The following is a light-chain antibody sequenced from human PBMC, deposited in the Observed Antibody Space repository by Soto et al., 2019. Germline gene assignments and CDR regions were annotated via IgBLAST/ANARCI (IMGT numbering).Light chain of an antibody. CDR2: EVT. Sequence: QSVLTQPPSASLSPGQSVTISCTGSSSDVGGYDYVSWYQQHPGKAPQLLIYEVTKRPSGVPDRFSGSKSGNTASLTVSGLQAEDEADYYCSSYAGTSILYVFGGGTKVTVL. CDR3: SSYAGTSILYV. J-gene: IGLJ1*01. V-gene: IGLV2-8*01. CDR1: SSDVGGYDY.